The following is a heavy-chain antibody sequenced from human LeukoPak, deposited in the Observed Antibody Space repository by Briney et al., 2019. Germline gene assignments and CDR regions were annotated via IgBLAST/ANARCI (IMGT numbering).Heavy chain of an antibody. CDR3: ARVDYDILTGYYIYAFDI. Sequence: GGSLRLSCAASGFTFSSYSMNWVRQAPGKGLEWVSSISGSSSYIHYADSVKGRFTISRDNAKNSLYLQMNSLRAEDTAVYYCARVDYDILTGYYIYAFDIWGQGTMVTVSS. CDR1: GFTFSSYS. V-gene: IGHV3-21*01. D-gene: IGHD3-9*01. J-gene: IGHJ3*02. CDR2: ISGSSSYI.